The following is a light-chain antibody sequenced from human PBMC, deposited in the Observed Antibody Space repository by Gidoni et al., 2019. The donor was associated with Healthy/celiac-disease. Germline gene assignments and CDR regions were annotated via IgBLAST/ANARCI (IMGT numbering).Light chain of an antibody. J-gene: IGLJ3*02. Sequence: SALTHPASVSGSPGQSITISCTGTSSDVGGYNDVSWYQQHPGKAPKLMIYDVSNRPSGVSNRFSGSKSGNTASLTISGLQAEDEADYDCSSYTSSSTLVFGGGTKLTVL. CDR2: DVS. V-gene: IGLV2-14*01. CDR3: SSYTSSSTLV. CDR1: SSDVGGYND.